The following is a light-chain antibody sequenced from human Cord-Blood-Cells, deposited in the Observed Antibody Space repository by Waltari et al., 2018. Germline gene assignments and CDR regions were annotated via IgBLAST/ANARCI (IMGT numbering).Light chain of an antibody. J-gene: IGKJ2*01. V-gene: IGKV1-39*01. CDR1: QSISSY. Sequence: IQLTQPPSSLSASVGARVTIPCRASQSISSYLNWYQQKPGKAPKLLIYAASSLQSGVPSRFSGSGSGTDFTLTISSLQPEDFATYYCQQSYSTPPTFGQGTKLEIK. CDR2: AAS. CDR3: QQSYSTPPT.